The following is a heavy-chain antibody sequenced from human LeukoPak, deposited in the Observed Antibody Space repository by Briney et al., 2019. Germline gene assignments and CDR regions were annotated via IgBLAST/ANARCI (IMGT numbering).Heavy chain of an antibody. V-gene: IGHV4-38-2*02. Sequence: SETLSLTCVVSGYSISSGFYWGWIRPPPGKGLEWIGSMSHSGSTYYNPSLKSRLTISVDTSKNQFSLNLRSVTAADTAVYYCVRDWAYCCGDCYPGYWGQGTLVTVSS. CDR2: MSHSGST. J-gene: IGHJ4*02. CDR1: GYSISSGFY. D-gene: IGHD2-21*02. CDR3: VRDWAYCCGDCYPGY.